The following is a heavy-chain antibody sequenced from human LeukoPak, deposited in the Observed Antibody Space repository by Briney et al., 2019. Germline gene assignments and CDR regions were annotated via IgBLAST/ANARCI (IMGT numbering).Heavy chain of an antibody. V-gene: IGHV3-66*01. CDR2: IYSGGST. J-gene: IGHJ5*02. CDR1: GFTVSSSF. D-gene: IGHD6-13*01. Sequence: PGGSLRLSCAASGFTVSSSFMSWVRQAPGKGLEWVSVIYSGGSTYYADSVKGRFTISRDNSKNTLYLQMNSLRAEDTAVYYCAGDFGYSSTNWFDPWGQGTLVTVSS. CDR3: AGDFGYSSTNWFDP.